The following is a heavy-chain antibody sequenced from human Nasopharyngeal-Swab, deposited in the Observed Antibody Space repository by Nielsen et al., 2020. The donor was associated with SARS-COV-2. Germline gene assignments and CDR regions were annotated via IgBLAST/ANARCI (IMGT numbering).Heavy chain of an antibody. J-gene: IGHJ6*03. Sequence: SETLSLTCTVSGVSISSQYWSWIRQPPGKGLEWIGYISHNSGTNYNPSLKSRVTISVATSKNQFSLKLTSVTAADTAVYYCARGGAGVVASPVLGLGPFYYYHFMDVWGQGTTVTVSS. D-gene: IGHD6-6*01. CDR1: GVSISSQY. V-gene: IGHV4-59*11. CDR2: ISHNSGT. CDR3: ARGGAGVVASPVLGLGPFYYYHFMDV.